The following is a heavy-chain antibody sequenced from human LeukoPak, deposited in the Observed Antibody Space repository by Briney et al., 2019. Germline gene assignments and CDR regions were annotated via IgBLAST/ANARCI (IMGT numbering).Heavy chain of an antibody. CDR1: GFTFSSYG. Sequence: GGSLRLSCAASGFTFSSYGMHWVRQAPGKGLEWAAFIRYDGSNKYYADSVKGRFTISRDDSKNTLYLQMNSLRAEDTAVYYCANHFACGSTSCPPFDSWGQGTLVTVSS. D-gene: IGHD2-2*01. CDR3: ANHFACGSTSCPPFDS. V-gene: IGHV3-30*02. J-gene: IGHJ4*02. CDR2: IRYDGSNK.